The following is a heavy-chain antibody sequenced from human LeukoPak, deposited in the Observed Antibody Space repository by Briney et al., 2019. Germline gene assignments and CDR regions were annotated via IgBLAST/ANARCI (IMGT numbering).Heavy chain of an antibody. V-gene: IGHV5-10-1*01. D-gene: IGHD5-12*01. Sequence: GESLKISCKSSGYSFTSYWISWVRQMPGKGLEWMGRIDPSDSYTNYSPSFQGHVTISADKSISTAYLQWSSLKASDTAMYYCARPNSRGYSGYDFSYWGQGTLVTVSS. CDR3: ARPNSRGYSGYDFSY. J-gene: IGHJ4*02. CDR2: IDPSDSYT. CDR1: GYSFTSYW.